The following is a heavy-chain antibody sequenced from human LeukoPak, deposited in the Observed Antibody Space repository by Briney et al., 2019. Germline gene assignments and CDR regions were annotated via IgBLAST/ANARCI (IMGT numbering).Heavy chain of an antibody. CDR3: TRVGYIDEGIDY. V-gene: IGHV3-7*04. D-gene: IGHD5-24*01. CDR2: IKQDGSKN. CDR1: GFPFSSYW. Sequence: PGGSLRLSCVASGFPFSSYWMTWVRQAPGKGLEWVANIKQDGSKNSYVDSVKGRFTISRDNAKNSLYLQMNSLRAEDTAIYYCTRVGYIDEGIDYWGQGTLVTVSS. J-gene: IGHJ4*02.